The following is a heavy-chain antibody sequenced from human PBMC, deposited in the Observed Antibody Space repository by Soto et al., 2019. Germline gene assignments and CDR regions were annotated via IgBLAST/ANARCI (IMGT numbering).Heavy chain of an antibody. Sequence: GGSLRLSCAASGFTFNTYSMYWVRQAPGKGLEWVSFISTGSRYKYYADSVKGRFTISRDDAKSSLYLQMNSPRAEDSAVYYCERELKDGYNGEYFQHWGRGTLVTVSS. D-gene: IGHD5-12*01. CDR3: ERELKDGYNGEYFQH. CDR1: GFTFNTYS. CDR2: ISTGSRYK. J-gene: IGHJ1*01. V-gene: IGHV3-21*01.